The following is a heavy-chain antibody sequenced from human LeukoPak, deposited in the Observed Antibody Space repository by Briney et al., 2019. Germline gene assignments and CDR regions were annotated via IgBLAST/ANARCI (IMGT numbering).Heavy chain of an antibody. CDR1: GFTFSDHY. V-gene: IGHV3-72*01. Sequence: GGSLRLSCATSGFTFSDHYMDWVRQAPGKGLEWLGRSRNRAKDYTTEYAASVKGRFTISRDGSKKSLYLQMNSLKSEDTAVYYCARGKEEAGWRSLHPWGQGTLVTVSS. CDR3: ARGKEEAGWRSLHP. J-gene: IGHJ5*02. D-gene: IGHD6-19*01. CDR2: SRNRAKDYTT.